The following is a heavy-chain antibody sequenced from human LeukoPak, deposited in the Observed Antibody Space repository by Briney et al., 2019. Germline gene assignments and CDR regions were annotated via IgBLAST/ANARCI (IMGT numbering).Heavy chain of an antibody. D-gene: IGHD3-10*01. CDR3: VKDSSSGSYFDY. CDR1: GFTFSRYA. J-gene: IGHJ4*02. CDR2: ISSNGGST. V-gene: IGHV3-64D*06. Sequence: GGSLRLSCSASGFTFSRYAMHWVRQAPGKGLEYVSAISSNGGSTYYADSVKGRFTISRDNSRNTLHLQMSSLRVEDTAVYYCVKDSSSGSYFDYWGQGTLATVSS.